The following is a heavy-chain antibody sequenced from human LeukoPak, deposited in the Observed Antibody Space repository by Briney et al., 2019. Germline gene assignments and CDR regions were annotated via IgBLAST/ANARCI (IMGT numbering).Heavy chain of an antibody. CDR2: INTNTGNP. CDR1: GYTFTSYA. J-gene: IGHJ6*03. CDR3: ARARTHYYYNYMDV. V-gene: IGHV7-4-1*02. Sequence: ASVKVSCKASGYTFTSYAMNWVRQAPGQGLEWMGWINTNTGNPTYAQGFTGRFVFSLDTSVSTAYLRISSLKAEDTAVYHCARARTHYYYNYMDVWGKGTTVTVSS.